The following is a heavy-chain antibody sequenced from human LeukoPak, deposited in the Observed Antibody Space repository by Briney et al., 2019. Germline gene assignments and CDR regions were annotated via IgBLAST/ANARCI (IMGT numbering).Heavy chain of an antibody. V-gene: IGHV4-59*08. CDR3: ARHANSAMATFDY. Sequence: SETLSLTCAVYGGSFSGYYWSWIRQPPGKGLEWIGYIYYSGSTNYNPSLRSRVTVSVDTSKNQLSLKLSSVTAADTAVYYCARHANSAMATFDYWGQGSLVTVSS. CDR1: GGSFSGYY. CDR2: IYYSGST. J-gene: IGHJ4*02. D-gene: IGHD2-2*01.